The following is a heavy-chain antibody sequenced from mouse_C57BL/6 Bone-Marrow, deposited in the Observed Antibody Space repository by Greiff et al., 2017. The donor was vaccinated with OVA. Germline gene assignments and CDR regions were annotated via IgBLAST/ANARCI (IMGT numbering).Heavy chain of an antibody. D-gene: IGHD4-1*01. CDR2: IDPENGDT. Sequence: VQLQQSGAELVRPGASVKLSCTASGFNIKDDYMHWVKQRPEQGLEWIGWIDPENGDTEYASKFQGKATITADTSSNTAYLQLSSLTSEDTAVYYCTPTGRRDYGGQGTTLTVSS. CDR3: TPTGRRDY. J-gene: IGHJ2*01. V-gene: IGHV14-4*01. CDR1: GFNIKDDY.